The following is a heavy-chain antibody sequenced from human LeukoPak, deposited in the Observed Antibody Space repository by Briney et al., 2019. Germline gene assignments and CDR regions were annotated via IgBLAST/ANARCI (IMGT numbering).Heavy chain of an antibody. CDR1: GFTFSSYW. D-gene: IGHD6-19*01. CDR3: ARDRYQDSSGWYGVFDY. CDR2: IKQDGSEK. Sequence: TGGSLRLSCAASGFTFSSYWMSWVRQAPGKGLEWVANIKQDGSEKYYVDSVKGRFTISRDNAKNSLYLQMNSPRAEDTAVYYCARDRYQDSSGWYGVFDYWGQGTLVTVSS. V-gene: IGHV3-7*01. J-gene: IGHJ4*02.